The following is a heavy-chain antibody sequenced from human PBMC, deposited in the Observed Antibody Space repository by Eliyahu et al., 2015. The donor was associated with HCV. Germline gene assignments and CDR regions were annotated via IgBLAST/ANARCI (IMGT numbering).Heavy chain of an antibody. CDR2: IIPMFGTP. CDR1: GGTLSSYA. D-gene: IGHD5-18*01. CDR3: ARHPGGYSNGYVY. V-gene: IGHV1-69*01. Sequence: QVHLVQSGAEVKKPGSSVKVSCKASGGTLSSYAINWVRQAPGQGLEWMGGIIPMFGTPNYAQKFQGRVTITADESTSTGYMELTSLRSEDTAVYYCARHPGGYSNGYVYWGQGTLVTVSS. J-gene: IGHJ4*02.